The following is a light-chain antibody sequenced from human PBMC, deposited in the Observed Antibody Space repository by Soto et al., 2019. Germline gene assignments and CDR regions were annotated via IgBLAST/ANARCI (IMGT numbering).Light chain of an antibody. J-gene: IGLJ2*01. CDR3: LSFDSSLSVV. V-gene: IGLV1-40*01. Sequence: QSVLTQPPSVSGSPGQRVTISCTGSSSNIGGGYDVHWYQQFPGRAPKLLIYGNTNRPSGVPDRFSGSKSGTSASLAITGLQAEDEADYYCLSFDSSLSVVFGGGTQLTVL. CDR2: GNT. CDR1: SSNIGGGYD.